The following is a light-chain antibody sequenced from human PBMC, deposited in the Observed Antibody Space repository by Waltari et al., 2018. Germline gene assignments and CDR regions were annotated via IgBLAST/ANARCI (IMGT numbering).Light chain of an antibody. CDR1: GSHIGTNS. J-gene: IGLJ2*01. CDR2: SAN. V-gene: IGLV1-44*01. CDR3: AAWDDSLNGVI. Sequence: QSVLTQPPSTSGTPGQRVTISCSGSGSHIGTNSVKWYQQLPGTAPKLLIYSANHRPSGVPDRFSGSKSGTSASLAISGLQSEDEADYYCAAWDDSLNGVIFGGGTKLTVL.